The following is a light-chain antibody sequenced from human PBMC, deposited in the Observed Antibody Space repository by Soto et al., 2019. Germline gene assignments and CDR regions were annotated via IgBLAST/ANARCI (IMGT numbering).Light chain of an antibody. CDR2: DAY. J-gene: IGKJ3*01. CDR1: QDIGNS. V-gene: IGKV1-33*01. CDR3: QKSDHLPL. Sequence: DIQMTQSPPSLSASVGDRVTITCQASQDIGNSLNWYQHKPGKAPKLVIYDAYNLETGVPPTFSGSGYGTDFTFTISSLRPEDIATYYCQKSDHLPLFGPGTKVDIK.